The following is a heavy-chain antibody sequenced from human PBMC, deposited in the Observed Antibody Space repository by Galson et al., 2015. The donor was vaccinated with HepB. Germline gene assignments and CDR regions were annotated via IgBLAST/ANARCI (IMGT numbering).Heavy chain of an antibody. CDR3: ARGGLHRYAFDI. J-gene: IGHJ3*02. CDR1: GFTFTTSY. D-gene: IGHD4-11*01. V-gene: IGHV3-48*04. CDR2: ISTTSNTI. Sequence: SLRLSCAASGFTFTTSYMNWVRQAPGKGLEWVSYISTTSNTIYYADSVKGRFTISRDSAKNSLYLQMNSLRAEDTAVYYCARGGLHRYAFDIWGQGTMVTVSS.